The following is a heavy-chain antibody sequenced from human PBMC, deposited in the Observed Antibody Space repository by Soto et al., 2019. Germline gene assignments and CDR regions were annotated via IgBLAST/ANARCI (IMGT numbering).Heavy chain of an antibody. D-gene: IGHD6-13*01. J-gene: IGHJ4*02. CDR2: IYHRGST. CDR1: GGSINSANW. Sequence: QVHLQESGPGLVKPSGTLSLTCAVSGGSINSANWWTWVRQTPGKGLEWIGEIYHRGSTNYNPSLKSRLTISLDKSKNQFSLKLSSMTAADTAVYYCARVPQHETADYYFDYWGQGTLVTVSS. V-gene: IGHV4-4*02. CDR3: ARVPQHETADYYFDY.